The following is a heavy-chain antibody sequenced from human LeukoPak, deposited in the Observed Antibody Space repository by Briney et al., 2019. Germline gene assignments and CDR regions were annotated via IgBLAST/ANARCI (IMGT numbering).Heavy chain of an antibody. Sequence: SETLSLTCAIYGGSFSNYYWSWIRQPPGRGPEWIGEINHSGSTNYNPSLESRVTISLDTSKNQFSLKLSSVTAADTAVYYCARQDYGETNWAQGTLVTVSS. D-gene: IGHD4-17*01. CDR2: INHSGST. CDR1: GGSFSNYY. CDR3: ARQDYGETN. J-gene: IGHJ4*02. V-gene: IGHV4-34*01.